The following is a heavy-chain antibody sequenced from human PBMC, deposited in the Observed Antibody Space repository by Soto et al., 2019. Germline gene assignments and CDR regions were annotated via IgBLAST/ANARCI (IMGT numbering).Heavy chain of an antibody. CDR3: ARVSAVAVHLGDY. J-gene: IGHJ4*02. CDR2: IWYDGSNK. V-gene: IGHV3-33*01. Sequence: GGSLRLSCAASGFTFSSYGMHWVRQAPGKGLEWVAVIWYDGSNKYYADSVKGRFTISRDNSKNTLYLQMNSLRAEDTAVYYCARVSAVAVHLGDYWGQGTLVTVSS. CDR1: GFTFSSYG. D-gene: IGHD6-19*01.